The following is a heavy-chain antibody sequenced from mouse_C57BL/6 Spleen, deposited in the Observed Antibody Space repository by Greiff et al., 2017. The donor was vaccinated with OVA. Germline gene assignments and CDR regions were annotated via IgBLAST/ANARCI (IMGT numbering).Heavy chain of an antibody. Sequence: QVQLQQPGAELVKPGASVKLSCKASGYTFTSYWMHWVKQRPGQGLEWIGMIHPNSGSTNYNEKFKSKATLTVDKSSSTAYMQLSSLTSEDSAAYYCAREGRLAWFAYWGQGTLVTVSA. CDR2: IHPNSGST. D-gene: IGHD1-1*01. J-gene: IGHJ3*01. CDR1: GYTFTSYW. CDR3: AREGRLAWFAY. V-gene: IGHV1-64*01.